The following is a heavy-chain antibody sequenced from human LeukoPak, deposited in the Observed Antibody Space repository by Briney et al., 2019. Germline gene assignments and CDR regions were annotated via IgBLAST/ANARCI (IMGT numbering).Heavy chain of an antibody. Sequence: GGSLRLSCAASGFTFSNYGIHWVRQAPGKGLEWVSFIRHDESNIYYADSVKGRFTVSRDNSKNTLYLQMNTLRGEDTAVYYCAELGITMIGGVWGKGTTVTISS. J-gene: IGHJ6*04. D-gene: IGHD3-10*02. V-gene: IGHV3-30*02. CDR3: AELGITMIGGV. CDR1: GFTFSNYG. CDR2: IRHDESNI.